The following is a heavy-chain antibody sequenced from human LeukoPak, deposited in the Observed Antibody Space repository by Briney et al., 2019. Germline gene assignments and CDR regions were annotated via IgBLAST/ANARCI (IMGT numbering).Heavy chain of an antibody. CDR1: GGTFSSYA. J-gene: IGHJ4*02. D-gene: IGHD1-26*01. CDR2: IIPILGIA. Sequence: GASVKVSCKASGGTFSSYAISWVRQAPGQGLEWMGRIIPILGIANYAQKFQGRVTITADKSTSTAYMELSSLRSEDTAVYYCAREVLSSGSYDYWGQGTLVTVSS. CDR3: AREVLSSGSYDY. V-gene: IGHV1-69*04.